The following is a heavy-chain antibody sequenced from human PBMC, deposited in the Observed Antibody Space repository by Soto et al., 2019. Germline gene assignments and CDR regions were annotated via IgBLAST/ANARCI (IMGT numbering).Heavy chain of an antibody. J-gene: IGHJ5*02. D-gene: IGHD3-10*01. Sequence: SETLSLTCTVSGGSISSYYWSWIRQPPGKGLGWIGYIYYSGSTNYNPSLKSRVTISVDTSKNQFSLKLSSVTAADTAVYYCARDDYYGSARFDPWGRGTLVTVSS. CDR1: GGSISSYY. V-gene: IGHV4-59*01. CDR3: ARDDYYGSARFDP. CDR2: IYYSGST.